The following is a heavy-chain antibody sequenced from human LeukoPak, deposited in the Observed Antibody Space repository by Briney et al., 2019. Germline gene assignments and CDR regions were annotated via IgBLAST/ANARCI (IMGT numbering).Heavy chain of an antibody. V-gene: IGHV3-30*02. CDR1: GFTFSSYG. CDR3: AKVGGADYYYYYMDV. CDR2: IRYDGSNK. J-gene: IGHJ6*03. D-gene: IGHD1-26*01. Sequence: PGGSLRLSCAASGFTFSSYGMHWVRQAPGKGLEWVAFIRYDGSNKYYADSVKGRFTISRDNSKNTLYLQMNSLRAEDTAVYYCAKVGGADYYYYYMDVWGKGTTVTISS.